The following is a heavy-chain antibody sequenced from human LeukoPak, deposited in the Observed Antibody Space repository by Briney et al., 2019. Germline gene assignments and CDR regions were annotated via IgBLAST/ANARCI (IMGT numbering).Heavy chain of an antibody. D-gene: IGHD1-1*01. V-gene: IGHV4-4*07. CDR2: IYTSGST. J-gene: IGHJ3*02. CDR3: ARDWAYTDAFDI. Sequence: SETLSLTCTVSGGSISSYYWSWIRQPAGKGLEWIGRIYTSGSTNYNPSLKSRVTMSVDTSKNQFSLKQSSVTAADTAVYYCARDWAYTDAFDIWGQGTMVTVSS. CDR1: GGSISSYY.